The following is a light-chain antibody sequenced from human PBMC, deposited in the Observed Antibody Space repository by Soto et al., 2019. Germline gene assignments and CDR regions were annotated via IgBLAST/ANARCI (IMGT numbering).Light chain of an antibody. J-gene: IGLJ1*01. Sequence: QSVLTQPPSVSGAPGQRVTISCTGSSSNIGAGYDVYWYQQLPGTAPKLLIYGNSNRPSGVPDRFSASKSGTSASLAITGLQAEDEADYYCQSYDSSLSGSEVFGTGTKVTVL. V-gene: IGLV1-40*01. CDR2: GNS. CDR1: SSNIGAGYD. CDR3: QSYDSSLSGSEV.